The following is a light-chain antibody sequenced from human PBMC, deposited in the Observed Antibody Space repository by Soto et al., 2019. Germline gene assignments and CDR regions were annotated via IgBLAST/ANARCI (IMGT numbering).Light chain of an antibody. Sequence: DIQMTQSPSSLSASVGDRVTITCRASQSISRYLNWYQHKPGSAPKLLIYAASSLQSGVPSRFSGSGSGTDFTLTINSLQREDFATYYCQQSYSAPRTFGQGTKLEIK. CDR2: AAS. V-gene: IGKV1-39*01. CDR3: QQSYSAPRT. CDR1: QSISRY. J-gene: IGKJ2*01.